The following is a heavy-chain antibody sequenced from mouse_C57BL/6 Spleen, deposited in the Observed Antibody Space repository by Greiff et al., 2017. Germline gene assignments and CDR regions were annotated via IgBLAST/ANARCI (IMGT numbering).Heavy chain of an antibody. J-gene: IGHJ2*01. V-gene: IGHV1-42*01. Sequence: EVQGVESGPELVKPGASVKISCKASGYSFTGYYMNWVKQSPEKSLEWIGEINPSTGGTTYNQKFKAKATLTVDKSSSTAYMQLKSLTSEDSAVYYCARGGDGYYNYWGQGTTLTVSS. CDR2: INPSTGGT. CDR3: ARGGDGYYNY. D-gene: IGHD2-3*01. CDR1: GYSFTGYY.